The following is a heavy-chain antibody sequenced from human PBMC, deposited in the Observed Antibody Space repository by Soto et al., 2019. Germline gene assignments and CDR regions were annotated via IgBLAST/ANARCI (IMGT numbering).Heavy chain of an antibody. D-gene: IGHD4-17*01. CDR2: SGGGSA. CDR1: GVSVGTFF. V-gene: IGHV4-4*09. CDR3: PRARGSGDFPRRFDP. Sequence: PSETMSLTCTVFGVSVGTFFWSWILQTPGGGLAVIAHSGGGSAHYSPSLQSRIRVSTETSKNQFSLQLKSVTAADTAVYFCPRARGSGDFPRRFDPWGQGILVTVSS. J-gene: IGHJ5*02.